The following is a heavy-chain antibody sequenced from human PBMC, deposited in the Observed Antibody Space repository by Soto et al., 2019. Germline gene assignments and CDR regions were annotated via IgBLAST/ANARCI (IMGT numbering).Heavy chain of an antibody. CDR2: ISYDGSNK. J-gene: IGHJ5*02. CDR1: GFRFSNYG. CDR3: TDPFAVDIVS. Sequence: GASLRRSFVAAGFRFSNYGRHLVRQAPGEGLEWGAVISYDGSNKYYAHPVKGRFTISRDNAKNKLYLQMSSLRAEDTAVYYCTDPFAVDIVSWGPGTLVTVSS. V-gene: IGHV3-30*03. D-gene: IGHD5-12*01.